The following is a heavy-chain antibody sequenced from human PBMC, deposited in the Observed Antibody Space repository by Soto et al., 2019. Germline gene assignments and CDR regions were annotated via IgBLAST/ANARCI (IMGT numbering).Heavy chain of an antibody. J-gene: IGHJ4*02. CDR3: ARDTYYDSSGPYGFDY. V-gene: IGHV1-18*04. Sequence: ASVKVSCKASGYTFTSYGISWVRQAPGQGLEWMGWISAYNGNTNYAQKLQGRVTMTTDTSTSTAYMELRSLISDDTAVYYCARDTYYDSSGPYGFDYWGQGTLVTVSS. CDR1: GYTFTSYG. CDR2: ISAYNGNT. D-gene: IGHD3-22*01.